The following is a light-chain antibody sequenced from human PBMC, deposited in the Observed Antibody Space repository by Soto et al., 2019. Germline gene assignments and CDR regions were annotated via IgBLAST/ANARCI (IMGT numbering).Light chain of an antibody. CDR1: QSVLYSSNNKNY. Sequence: DIVMTQSPDSLAVSLGERATINCKSSQSVLYSSNNKNYLAWYQQKPGQPPKLLIYWASTRESGVPDRFSGSGSGTDFSLTISSLQAGDVAVYYGQQDYSTPPWTFGQGTKVEIK. CDR3: QQDYSTPPWT. CDR2: WAS. V-gene: IGKV4-1*01. J-gene: IGKJ1*01.